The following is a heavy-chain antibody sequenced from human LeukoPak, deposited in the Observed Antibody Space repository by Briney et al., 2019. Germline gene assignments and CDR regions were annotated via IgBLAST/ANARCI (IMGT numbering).Heavy chain of an antibody. CDR2: IYPGDSDT. V-gene: IGHV5-51*01. CDR3: ARRLHDFWSFDY. D-gene: IGHD3-3*01. Sequence: SLKISCKGSGYSFTSYWIGWMRQMPGKGLEWMGIIYPGDSDTRYSPSFQGQVTISADKSISTAYLQWSSLMASDTAKYYCARRLHDFWSFDYWGQGTLVTVSS. CDR1: GYSFTSYW. J-gene: IGHJ4*02.